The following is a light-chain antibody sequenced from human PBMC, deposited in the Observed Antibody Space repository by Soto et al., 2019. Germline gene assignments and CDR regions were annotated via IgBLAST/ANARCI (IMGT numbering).Light chain of an antibody. V-gene: IGLV2-8*01. CDR3: SSYAGGNNPYV. J-gene: IGLJ1*01. CDR2: EVS. Sequence: QSVLTQPPSASGSPGQSVTISCTGTSSDVRGYNYVSWYQQHPGKAPKLMIYEVSKRPSGVPDRFSGSKLGNTASLTVSGLQAEDEADYYCSSYAGGNNPYVFGTGTKVTVL. CDR1: SSDVRGYNY.